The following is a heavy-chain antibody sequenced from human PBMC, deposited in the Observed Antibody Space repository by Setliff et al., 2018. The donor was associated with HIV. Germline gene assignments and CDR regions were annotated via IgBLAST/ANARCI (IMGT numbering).Heavy chain of an antibody. V-gene: IGHV4-59*10. J-gene: IGHJ4*02. D-gene: IGHD4-17*01. CDR3: ARAAAGNTGPFDL. CDR1: VGSFSGYY. Sequence: ETLSLTCAVYVGSFSGYYWSWIRQPAGKGLEWIGRVSSRGDTNYNPSLKSRVTMSVDTSKNQFSLKLTSVTASDTAVYYCARAAAGNTGPFDLWGQGSPVTVSS. CDR2: VSSRGDT.